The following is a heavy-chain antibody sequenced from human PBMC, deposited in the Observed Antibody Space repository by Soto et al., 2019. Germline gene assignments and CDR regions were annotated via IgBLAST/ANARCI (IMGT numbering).Heavy chain of an antibody. D-gene: IGHD2-2*01. CDR1: GDSINSDKYY. CDR3: ARHVSSTSGPDYFDY. Sequence: SETLSLTCSVSGDSINSDKYYWGWIRQPPGKGLEWIGSIYFRGNTYYNPSLQSRVTISVDKSKSQFSLKLSSVTAADTAVYYCARHVSSTSGPDYFDYWGQGTLVTVSS. J-gene: IGHJ4*02. CDR2: IYFRGNT. V-gene: IGHV4-39*01.